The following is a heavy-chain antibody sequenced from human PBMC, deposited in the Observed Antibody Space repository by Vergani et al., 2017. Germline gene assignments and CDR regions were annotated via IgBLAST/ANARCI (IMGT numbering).Heavy chain of an antibody. Sequence: QVQLVQSGAEVKKPGASVKVSCKASGYTFTSYGISWVRQAPGQGLEWMGGIIPIFGTANYARKFQGRVTITADESTSTAYMELSSLRSEDTAVYYCAREETRAGDNWFDPWGQGTLVTVSS. CDR3: AREETRAGDNWFDP. D-gene: IGHD3-10*01. J-gene: IGHJ5*02. CDR1: GYTFTSYG. V-gene: IGHV1-69*13. CDR2: IIPIFGTA.